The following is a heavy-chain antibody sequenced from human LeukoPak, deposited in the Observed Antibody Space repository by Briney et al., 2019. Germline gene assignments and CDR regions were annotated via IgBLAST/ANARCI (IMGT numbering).Heavy chain of an antibody. J-gene: IGHJ4*02. CDR2: ISGGSFDT. CDR1: GFSFASYE. CDR3: AKDLNNWNYFDS. Sequence: PGGSLRLSCAASGFSFASYEMNWVRQAPGKGLDWISSISGGSFDTNYADSVKGRFTISRDNSKNTLHLQMNGLRAEDTARYYCAKDLNNWNYFDSWGQGALVTVSS. V-gene: IGHV3-23*01. D-gene: IGHD5-24*01.